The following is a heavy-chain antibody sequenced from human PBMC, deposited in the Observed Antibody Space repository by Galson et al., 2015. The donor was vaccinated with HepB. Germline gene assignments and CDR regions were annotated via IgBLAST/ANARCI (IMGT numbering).Heavy chain of an antibody. CDR1: GFTFSTYW. CDR3: ARAMYYDVYMDV. Sequence: SLRLSCAASGFTFSTYWMSWVRQAPGKGLEWVANIKQDGSEIYYVDSVKGRFTISRDDAWDSVYLEMNSLRGEDTAVYYCARAMYYDVYMDVWGKGTTVTVSS. CDR2: IKQDGSEI. J-gene: IGHJ6*03. V-gene: IGHV3-7*01. D-gene: IGHD3-3*01.